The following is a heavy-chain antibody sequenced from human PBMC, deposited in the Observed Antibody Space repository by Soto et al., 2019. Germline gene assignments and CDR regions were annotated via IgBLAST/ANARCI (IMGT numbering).Heavy chain of an antibody. CDR3: ARDEGAPRTYYFDH. CDR2: ISYDGTNK. J-gene: IGHJ4*02. CDR1: GFPFSNCG. Sequence: GGSLRLSCAASGFPFSNCGFHWVRQAPGKGLEWVAFISYDGTNKYYADSVKGRFTISRDNSKNTLYLEMNSLRAEDTAVFFCARDEGAPRTYYFDHWGQGALVTVSS. V-gene: IGHV3-33*01.